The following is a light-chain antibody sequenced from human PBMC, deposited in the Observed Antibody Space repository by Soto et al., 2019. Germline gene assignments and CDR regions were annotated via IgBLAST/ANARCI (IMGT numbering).Light chain of an antibody. Sequence: QSALTQPPSASGSPGQSVTISCTGTSSDVGGYNYVSWYQQHPGKAPKLMIYEVSKRPSGVPDRFSGSKSGNTASLTVSGLQAEDEADYYCSSYAGSNNFENVAFGGGTKLTVL. V-gene: IGLV2-8*01. CDR1: SSDVGGYNY. CDR2: EVS. J-gene: IGLJ2*01. CDR3: SSYAGSNNFENVA.